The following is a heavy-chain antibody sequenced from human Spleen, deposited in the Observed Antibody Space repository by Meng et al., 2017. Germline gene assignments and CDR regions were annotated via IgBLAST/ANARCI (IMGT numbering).Heavy chain of an antibody. CDR3: ARVRFGVFLNFDY. CDR1: SGSIDSTDYY. J-gene: IGHJ4*02. V-gene: IGHV4-30-4*01. D-gene: IGHD3-3*01. CDR2: ILYSGST. Sequence: QVQLQESGPGLVKPSQTLSLTCTVSSGSIDSTDYYWSWIRQPPGKGLEWLGYILYSGSTYYNPSLKSRVIISVDTSKNQFSLKLTSVTAADTAVYYCARVRFGVFLNFDYWGQGTLVTVSS.